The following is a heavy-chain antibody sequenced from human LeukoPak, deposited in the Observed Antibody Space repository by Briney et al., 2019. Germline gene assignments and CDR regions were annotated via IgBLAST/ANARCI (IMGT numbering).Heavy chain of an antibody. D-gene: IGHD4-17*01. J-gene: IGHJ5*02. CDR2: INHSGST. Sequence: SETLSLTCAVYGGSFSGYYWSWIRQPPGKGLEWIGEINHSGSTNYNPSLKSRVTISVDTSKNQFSLKLSSVTAADTAVYYCARGHSASDYGDYAGWLSLPNWFDPWGQGTLVTVSS. CDR1: GGSFSGYY. V-gene: IGHV4-34*01. CDR3: ARGHSASDYGDYAGWLSLPNWFDP.